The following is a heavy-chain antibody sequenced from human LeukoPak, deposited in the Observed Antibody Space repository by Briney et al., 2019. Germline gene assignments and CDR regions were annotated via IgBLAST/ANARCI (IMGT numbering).Heavy chain of an antibody. CDR3: AIIPRAAAGPSARSPFHY. CDR2: IKQDGSDK. Sequence: GGSLRLSCEGSGFTFSSYWMNWVRQAPGKGLEWVTNIKQDGSDKYYVDSVKGRFTISRDNAKNSLYLQMNSLRAEDTAVYYCAIIPRAAAGPSARSPFHYWGQGTLVTVSS. D-gene: IGHD6-13*01. CDR1: GFTFSSYW. V-gene: IGHV3-7*01. J-gene: IGHJ4*02.